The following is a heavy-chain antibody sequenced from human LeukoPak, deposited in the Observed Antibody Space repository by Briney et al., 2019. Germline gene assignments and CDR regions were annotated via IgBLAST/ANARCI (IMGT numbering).Heavy chain of an antibody. CDR3: ARRVGSSWYNH. J-gene: IGHJ5*02. CDR2: INHSGST. V-gene: IGHV4-34*01. Sequence: SETLSLTCAVYGGSFSGYYWSWIRQPPGKGLEWIGEINHSGSTNYNPSLKSRVTISVDTSKNQFSLKLSSVTAADTAVYYCARRVGSSWYNHWGQGTLVTVSS. CDR1: GGSFSGYY. D-gene: IGHD6-13*01.